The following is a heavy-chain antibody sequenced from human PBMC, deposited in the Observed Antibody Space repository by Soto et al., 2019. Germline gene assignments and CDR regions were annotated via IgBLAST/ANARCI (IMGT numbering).Heavy chain of an antibody. CDR2: INAGNGNT. D-gene: IGHD1-26*01. V-gene: IGHV1-3*01. CDR3: ASSATTADYYYGMDV. Sequence: GASVKVSCKASGYTFTSYAMHWVLQAPGQRLEWMGWINAGNGNTKYSQKFQGRVTITRDTSASTAYMELSSLRSEDTAVYYCASSATTADYYYGMDVWGQGTTVTVSS. J-gene: IGHJ6*02. CDR1: GYTFTSYA.